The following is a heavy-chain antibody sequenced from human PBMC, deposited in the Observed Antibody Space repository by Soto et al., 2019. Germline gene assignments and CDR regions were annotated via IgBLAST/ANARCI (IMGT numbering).Heavy chain of an antibody. D-gene: IGHD5-12*01. V-gene: IGHV3-23*01. J-gene: IGHJ4*02. Sequence: EMQLLESGGGLVLPGGSLRLSCAASGFTFSSYAMSWVRQAPGKGLEWVSAISGSGGGTYYADSVKGRFTVSRDNSKNTLYLQMNSLRAEDTAVYCCAKAWMDNARHRYFDHWGQGTLVTVSS. CDR2: ISGSGGGT. CDR1: GFTFSSYA. CDR3: AKAWMDNARHRYFDH.